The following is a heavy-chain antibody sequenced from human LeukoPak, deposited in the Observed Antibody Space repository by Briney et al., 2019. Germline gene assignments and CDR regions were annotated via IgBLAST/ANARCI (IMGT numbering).Heavy chain of an antibody. Sequence: PGRSLRLSCAASGFTFSSYAMHWVRQAPGKGLEWVAVISYDGSNKYYADSVKGRFTISRDNSKNTLYLQMNSLRAEDTAVYYCANHPGRGYGYLDYWGQGTLVTVSS. J-gene: IGHJ4*02. D-gene: IGHD3-10*01. CDR1: GFTFSSYA. V-gene: IGHV3-30-3*01. CDR3: ANHPGRGYGYLDY. CDR2: ISYDGSNK.